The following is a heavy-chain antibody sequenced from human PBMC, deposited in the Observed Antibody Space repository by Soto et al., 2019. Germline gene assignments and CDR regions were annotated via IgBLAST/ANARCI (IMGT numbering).Heavy chain of an antibody. D-gene: IGHD6-13*01. CDR3: ARHDHRRSWPYYGMDV. CDR1: GYSFTSYW. CDR2: IYPGDSDT. V-gene: IGHV5-51*01. Sequence: GDSLKISCKGSGYSFTSYWIGWVRQMPGKGLEWMGIIYPGDSDTRYSPSFQGQVTISADKSISTAYLQWSSLKASHTAMYYRARHDHRRSWPYYGMDVWGQGTTVTVSS. J-gene: IGHJ6*02.